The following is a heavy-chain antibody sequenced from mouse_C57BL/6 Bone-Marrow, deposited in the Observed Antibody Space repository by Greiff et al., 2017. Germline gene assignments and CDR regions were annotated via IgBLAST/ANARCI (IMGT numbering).Heavy chain of an antibody. Sequence: EVQLQQSGPVLVKPGASVKMSCKASGYTFTDYYMNWVKQSHGKSLEWIGVINPYNGGTSYNQKFKGKATLPVSTSSSTAYMELNSLTSEDSAVYYCARGLRRAYYFDYGGQGTTLTVSS. CDR1: GYTFTDYY. CDR2: INPYNGGT. J-gene: IGHJ2*01. CDR3: ARGLRRAYYFDY. V-gene: IGHV1-19*01. D-gene: IGHD2-4*01.